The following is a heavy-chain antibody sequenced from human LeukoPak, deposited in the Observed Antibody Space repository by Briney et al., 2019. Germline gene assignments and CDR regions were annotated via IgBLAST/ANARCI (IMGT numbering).Heavy chain of an antibody. CDR1: GYRFTSYW. D-gene: IGHD4-11*01. Sequence: GESLQISCKGSGYRFTSYWIGWVRQMPGKGLEWMGIIYPGDSDTRYSPSFQGQVTISADKSISTAYLQWSSLKASDTAMYYCARCTVTGIYNWFDPWGQGTLVSVSS. V-gene: IGHV5-51*01. CDR2: IYPGDSDT. CDR3: ARCTVTGIYNWFDP. J-gene: IGHJ5*02.